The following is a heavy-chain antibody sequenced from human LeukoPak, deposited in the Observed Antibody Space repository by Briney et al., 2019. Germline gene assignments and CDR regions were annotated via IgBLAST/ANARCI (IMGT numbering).Heavy chain of an antibody. V-gene: IGHV3-48*01. J-gene: IGHJ4*02. CDR1: GFTFRTDA. Sequence: GGSLRLSCAASGFTFRTDAMNWVRQAPGKGLEWVSYISNSGGTIYYGDSVKGRFTISRDNAKNSLYLQMNSLRAEDTAVYYCARGYYAFDYWGQGTLVTVFS. D-gene: IGHD2-2*01. CDR2: ISNSGGTI. CDR3: ARGYYAFDY.